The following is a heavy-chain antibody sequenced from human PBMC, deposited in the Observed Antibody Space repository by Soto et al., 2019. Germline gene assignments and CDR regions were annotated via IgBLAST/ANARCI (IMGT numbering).Heavy chain of an antibody. J-gene: IGHJ3*02. V-gene: IGHV3-74*01. Sequence: VQLVESGGGLVQPGGSLRLSCAASTFTFSHYWMHWVRQAPGKGLVWVSRINSDGSSRTYADYVKGRFTISRDNSRSMLYLQLNSLRAEDTGVYYCARDFGEVGSTAAFDIWGQGTTVTVSS. CDR3: ARDFGEVGSTAAFDI. CDR2: INSDGSSR. D-gene: IGHD1-26*01. CDR1: TFTFSHYW.